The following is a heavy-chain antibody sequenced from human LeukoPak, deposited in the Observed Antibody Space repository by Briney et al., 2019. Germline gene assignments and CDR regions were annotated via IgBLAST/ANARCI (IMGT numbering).Heavy chain of an antibody. CDR3: ARHEVAAIGFYFDY. Sequence: ETSETLSLTCTVSGGSISSYYWSWIRQPPGKGLEWIAYIYSSGSTNYNPSLKSRVTISVDTSKNQFSLKLSSVTAADTAVYYCARHEVAAIGFYFDYWGQGTLVTVSS. CDR2: IYSSGST. CDR1: GGSISSYY. D-gene: IGHD6-13*01. J-gene: IGHJ4*02. V-gene: IGHV4-4*09.